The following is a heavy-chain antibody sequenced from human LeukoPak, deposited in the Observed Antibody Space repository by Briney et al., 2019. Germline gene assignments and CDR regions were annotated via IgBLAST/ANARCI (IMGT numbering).Heavy chain of an antibody. J-gene: IGHJ5*02. V-gene: IGHV4-39*07. CDR2: IYYSGST. D-gene: IGHD6-19*01. CDR1: GGSISSGTYY. Sequence: PSETLSLTCTVSGGSISSGTYYWGWIRQPPGKGLEWIGSIYYSGSTYYNPSLKSRVTISVDTSKNKFSLKLSSVTAADTAVYYCAKVGYSSGWYSGWFDPWGQGTLVTVSS. CDR3: AKVGYSSGWYSGWFDP.